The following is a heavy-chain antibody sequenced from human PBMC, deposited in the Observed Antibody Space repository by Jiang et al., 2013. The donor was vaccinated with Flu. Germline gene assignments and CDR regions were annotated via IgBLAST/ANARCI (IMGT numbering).Heavy chain of an antibody. CDR2: IYWNDDK. D-gene: IGHD3-9*01. CDR1: GFSLSTSGVG. Sequence: KPTQTLTLTCTFSGFSLSTSGVGVGWIRQPPGKALEWLALIYWNDDKRYSPSLKSRLTITKDTSKNQVVLTMTNMDPVDTATYYCARLYYDILTGRTDAFDIWGPRDNGHRLF. CDR3: ARLYYDILTGRTDAFDI. J-gene: IGHJ3*02. V-gene: IGHV2-5*01.